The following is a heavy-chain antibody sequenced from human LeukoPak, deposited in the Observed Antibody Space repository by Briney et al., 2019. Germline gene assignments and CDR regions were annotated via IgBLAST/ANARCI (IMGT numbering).Heavy chain of an antibody. J-gene: IGHJ6*02. CDR3: ARGKGSSGWIYYYGLDV. CDR2: INPNSGGT. D-gene: IGHD6-19*01. Sequence: ASVKVSCKTSRYTFSDYFMHWVRQAPGQGLEWMGRINPNSGGTNYAQKFQGRVTMTRDTSISTAYMELRRLTADDASVSYCARGKGSSGWIYYYGLDVWGQGTTVTVSS. V-gene: IGHV1-2*02. CDR1: RYTFSDYF.